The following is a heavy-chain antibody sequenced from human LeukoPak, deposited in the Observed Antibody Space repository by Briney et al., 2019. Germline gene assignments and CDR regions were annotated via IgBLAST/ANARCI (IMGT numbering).Heavy chain of an antibody. CDR3: VKYLYGSGSYYNNY. J-gene: IGHJ4*02. CDR2: ISSNGGGT. CDR1: GFTFSSYE. D-gene: IGHD3-10*01. Sequence: PGGSVRLSCSASGFTFSSYEMHWVRQAPGKGLECVSAISSNGGGTYYADSVKGRFTISRDNSKNTLYLQMTSLRAEDTAVYYCVKYLYGSGSYYNNYWGQGTPATVSS. V-gene: IGHV3-64D*06.